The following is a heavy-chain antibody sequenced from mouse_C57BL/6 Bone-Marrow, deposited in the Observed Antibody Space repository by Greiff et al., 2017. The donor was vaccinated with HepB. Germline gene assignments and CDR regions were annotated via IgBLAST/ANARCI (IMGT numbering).Heavy chain of an antibody. CDR3: ARDRTTVVAPFAY. CDR2: ISDGGSYT. Sequence: EVHLVESGGGLVKPGGSLKLSCAASGFTFSSYAMSWVRQTPEKRLEWVATISDGGSYTYYPDNVKGRFTISRDNAKNNLYLQMSHLKSEDTAMYYCARDRTTVVAPFAYWGQGTLVTVSA. V-gene: IGHV5-4*01. CDR1: GFTFSSYA. J-gene: IGHJ3*01. D-gene: IGHD1-1*01.